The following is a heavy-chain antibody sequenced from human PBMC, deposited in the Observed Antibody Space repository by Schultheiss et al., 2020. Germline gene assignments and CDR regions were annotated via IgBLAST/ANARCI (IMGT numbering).Heavy chain of an antibody. CDR3: VRGGVVVPAASAIGFDP. V-gene: IGHV3-52*01. CDR1: GFTFSNAW. CDR2: IKCDGSEK. D-gene: IGHD2-2*01. Sequence: GGSLRLSCAVSGFTFSNAWMSWVRQAPEKGLEWVADIKCDGSEKYYVDSVKGRLTISRDNAKNSLYLQVNSLRAEDMTVYYCVRGGVVVPAASAIGFDPWGQGTLVTVSS. J-gene: IGHJ5*02.